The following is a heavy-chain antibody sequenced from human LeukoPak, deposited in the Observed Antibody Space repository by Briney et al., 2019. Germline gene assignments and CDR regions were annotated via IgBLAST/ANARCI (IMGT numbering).Heavy chain of an antibody. D-gene: IGHD4-11*01. CDR3: AHTSNYGSYDFDY. Sequence: TLSLTCTVSGGSISSYYWSWIRQPPGKALEWLALIYWDDDKRYSPSLKSRLTITKDTSKNQVVLTMTNMDPVDTATYYCAHTSNYGSYDFDYWGQGTLVTVSS. J-gene: IGHJ4*02. CDR1: GGSISSYYW. CDR2: IYWDDDK. V-gene: IGHV2-5*08.